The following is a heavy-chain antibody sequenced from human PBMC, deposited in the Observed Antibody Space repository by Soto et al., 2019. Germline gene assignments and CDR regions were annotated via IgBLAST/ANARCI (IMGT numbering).Heavy chain of an antibody. CDR2: IWYDGSNK. V-gene: IGHV3-33*01. Sequence: GGSLRLSCAASGFTFTSYGIHWVRQAPGKGLEWVSVIWYDGSNKYYADSVKGRFTISRDNSKNTLYLQMNSLRAEDTAVYYCARDRSRAYYDILDAFDIWGQGTMVTVSS. J-gene: IGHJ3*02. CDR1: GFTFTSYG. CDR3: ARDRSRAYYDILDAFDI. D-gene: IGHD3-9*01.